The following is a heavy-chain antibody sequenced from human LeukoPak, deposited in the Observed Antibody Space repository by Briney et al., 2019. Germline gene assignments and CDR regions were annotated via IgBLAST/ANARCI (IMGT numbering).Heavy chain of an antibody. V-gene: IGHV3-33*01. Sequence: PGGSLRLSCAASGFTLSSFGMHWVRRAPGKGLEWVAVIWYDGSNKYYADSVKGRFTISRDNSKNTLYPQMNSLRAEDTAVYYCARELPPVVTYYFDYWGQGTLVTVSS. CDR1: GFTLSSFG. D-gene: IGHD3-22*01. CDR3: ARELPPVVTYYFDY. J-gene: IGHJ4*02. CDR2: IWYDGSNK.